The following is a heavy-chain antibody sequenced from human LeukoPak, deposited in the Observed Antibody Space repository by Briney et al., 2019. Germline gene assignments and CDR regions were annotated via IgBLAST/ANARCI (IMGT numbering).Heavy chain of an antibody. Sequence: PGGSLRLSCAASGFTFSTYGMNWVRQAPGKGLEWVSSISSGGTYLNYADSVKGRFTISRDNAKNSLYLQMNSLRAEDTAVYYCARVTSPYYFDSWGQGTLVTVPS. CDR2: ISSGGTYL. D-gene: IGHD2-2*01. J-gene: IGHJ4*02. CDR3: ARVTSPYYFDS. CDR1: GFTFSTYG. V-gene: IGHV3-21*01.